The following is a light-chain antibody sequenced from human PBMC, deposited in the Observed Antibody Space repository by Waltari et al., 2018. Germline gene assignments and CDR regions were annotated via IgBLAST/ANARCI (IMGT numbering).Light chain of an antibody. CDR3: NSYTTTNTRV. Sequence: QSALTQPASVSGSPGQSITISCTGTGSDLGGYNYVSWYQQYPGKAPKLIIYEVSNRPSGVSDRFSGSKSGNTASLTISGLQAEDEADYYCNSYTTTNTRVFGGGTKLTVL. CDR1: GSDLGGYNY. V-gene: IGLV2-14*03. J-gene: IGLJ3*02. CDR2: EVS.